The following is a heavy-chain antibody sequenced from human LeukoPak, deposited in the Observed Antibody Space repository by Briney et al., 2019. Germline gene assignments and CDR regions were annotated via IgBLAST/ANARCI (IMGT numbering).Heavy chain of an antibody. D-gene: IGHD3-10*01. CDR3: ARVRSITMVRGVIPWFDP. CDR2: IYHSGST. V-gene: IGHV4-30-2*01. J-gene: IGHJ5*02. CDR1: GGSVSGYY. Sequence: SETLSLTCLVSGGSVSGYYWSWIRQPPGKGLEWIGYIYHSGSTYYNPSLKSRVTISVDRSKNQFSLKLSSVTAADTAVYYCARVRSITMVRGVIPWFDPWGQGTLVTVSS.